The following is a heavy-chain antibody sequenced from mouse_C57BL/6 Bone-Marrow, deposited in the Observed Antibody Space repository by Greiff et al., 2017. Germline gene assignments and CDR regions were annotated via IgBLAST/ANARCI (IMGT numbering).Heavy chain of an antibody. Sequence: EVKLVESGGGLLQPGESLKLSCESNEYEFPSHDMSLVRKTPETRLDLVAAINSDGGSTYYPDTMVRRFIISRDNTKKTLYLRMSSLRSEDTALYYCAMVTAWFAYWGQGTLVTVSA. V-gene: IGHV5-2*01. J-gene: IGHJ3*01. D-gene: IGHD2-3*01. CDR1: EYEFPSHD. CDR2: INSDGGST. CDR3: AMVTAWFAY.